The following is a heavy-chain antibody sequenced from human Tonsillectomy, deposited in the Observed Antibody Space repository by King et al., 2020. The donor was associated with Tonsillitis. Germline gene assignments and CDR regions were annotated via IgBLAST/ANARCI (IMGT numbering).Heavy chain of an antibody. D-gene: IGHD3-10*01. J-gene: IGHJ4*02. V-gene: IGHV5-51*03. CDR1: GYSFTTYW. Sequence: QLVQSGAEVKKPGESLKISCKGSGYSFTTYWIGWVRQLPGKGLEWMGIIYPGDSDTRYSPSFQGQVTISVDESISTAYLQWSSLKASDTAMYYCARRKRPTDFDSGSPFDQWGQGTLVTVTS. CDR3: ARRKRPTDFDSGSPFDQ. CDR2: IYPGDSDT.